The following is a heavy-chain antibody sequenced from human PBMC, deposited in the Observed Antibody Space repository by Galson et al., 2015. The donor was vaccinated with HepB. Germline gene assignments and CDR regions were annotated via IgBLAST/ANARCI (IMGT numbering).Heavy chain of an antibody. V-gene: IGHV1-18*01. CDR2: INVNDGGT. D-gene: IGHD6-6*01. CDR1: GSTFTNYG. CDR3: ARDFRRFGILGQLVQGY. J-gene: IGHJ4*02. Sequence: SVTVSCKASGSTFTNYGITWVRQAPRQGLEWMARINVNDGGTYYAQKFQGRVTMTTDTSTSTAYMELRSLRSDDTAVYYCARDFRRFGILGQLVQGYWGQGTLVTVSS.